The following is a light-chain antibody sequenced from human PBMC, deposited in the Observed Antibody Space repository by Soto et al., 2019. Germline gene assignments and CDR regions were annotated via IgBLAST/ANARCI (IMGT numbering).Light chain of an antibody. J-gene: IGKJ1*01. CDR3: QQSGSSPGT. CDR1: QTVSSSY. CDR2: GAS. V-gene: IGKV3-20*01. Sequence: EIVLTQSPGTLSLSPGERATLSFRASQTVSSSYLAWYQQKPGQAPRLLIYGASSRATGIPDRFSGSGSGTDFTLTISRLEPEDFAVYYCQQSGSSPGTFGQGTKVEIK.